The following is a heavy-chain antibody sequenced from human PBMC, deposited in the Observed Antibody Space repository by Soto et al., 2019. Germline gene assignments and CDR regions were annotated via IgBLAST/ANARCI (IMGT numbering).Heavy chain of an antibody. V-gene: IGHV4-39*01. D-gene: IGHD2-2*01. CDR2: IYYSGST. CDR3: ARLRIVVVLAFDI. CDR1: GGSISSSSYY. Sequence: QLQLQESGPGLVKPSETLSLTCTVSGGSISSSSYYWGWIRQPPGKGLEWIGSIYYSGSTYYNPSLKSRVTISVDTSKNQFSLKLSSVTAADTAVYYCARLRIVVVLAFDIWGQGTMVTVSS. J-gene: IGHJ3*02.